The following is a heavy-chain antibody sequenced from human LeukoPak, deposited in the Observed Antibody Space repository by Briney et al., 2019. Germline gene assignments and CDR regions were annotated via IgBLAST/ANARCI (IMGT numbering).Heavy chain of an antibody. CDR1: GFTFSRYD. CDR2: ISGSGGST. J-gene: IGHJ4*02. D-gene: IGHD2-15*01. V-gene: IGHV3-23*01. Sequence: GGSLRLPCAASGFTFSRYDLSWAPQAPGKALEWVSAISGSGGSTYYADSVKGRFTISRDNSKNTLYQQMNSLRAEDTAVYYCAKDRAPGVVAATHGVDYWGQGTLVTVSS. CDR3: AKDRAPGVVAATHGVDY.